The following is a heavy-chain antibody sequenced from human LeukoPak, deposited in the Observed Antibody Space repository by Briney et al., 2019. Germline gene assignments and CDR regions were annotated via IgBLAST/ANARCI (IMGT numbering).Heavy chain of an antibody. D-gene: IGHD3-9*01. CDR1: GFTFSSYG. CDR2: ISYDGSNS. J-gene: IGHJ5*02. CDR3: AKDMYDILTGYDIGRDNWFDP. Sequence: GGSLRLSCAASGFTFSSYGMHWVRQAPGKGLEWVAVISYDGSNSYYTDSVQGRFTISRDNFKNTLYLQMNSLRAEDTAVYYCAKDMYDILTGYDIGRDNWFDPWGQGTLVSVSS. V-gene: IGHV3-30*18.